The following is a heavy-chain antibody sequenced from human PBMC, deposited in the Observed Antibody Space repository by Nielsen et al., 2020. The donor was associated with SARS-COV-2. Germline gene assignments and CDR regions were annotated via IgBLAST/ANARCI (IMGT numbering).Heavy chain of an antibody. V-gene: IGHV3-30-3*01. CDR3: ASGEYQLQIFDY. CDR2: ISYDGSNK. D-gene: IGHD2-2*01. Sequence: GGSLRLSCAASGFTFSSYAMHWVRQAPGKGLEWVAVISYDGSNKYYADSVKGRFTISRDNSKNTLYLQMNSLRAEDTAVYYCASGEYQLQIFDYWGQGTLVTVSS. J-gene: IGHJ4*02. CDR1: GFTFSSYA.